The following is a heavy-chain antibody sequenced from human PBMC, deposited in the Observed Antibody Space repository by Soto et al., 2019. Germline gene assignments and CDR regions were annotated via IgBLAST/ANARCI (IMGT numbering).Heavy chain of an antibody. CDR3: ATPTGAAAGTLSY. V-gene: IGHV3-23*01. D-gene: IGHD6-13*01. Sequence: EVQLLESGGGLVQPGGSLRLSCAASGFTFSSYAMSWVRQAPGKGLEWVSSISGSGGTPYYADSVKGRFTISKDNSKNTLYLQMHSLRADGTAVYYCATPTGAAAGTLSYWGQGTLVTVSS. CDR1: GFTFSSYA. J-gene: IGHJ4*02. CDR2: ISGSGGTP.